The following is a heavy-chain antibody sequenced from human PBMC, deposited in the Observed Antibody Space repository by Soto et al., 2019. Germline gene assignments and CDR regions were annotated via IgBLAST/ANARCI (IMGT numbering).Heavy chain of an antibody. CDR2: INYSGST. Sequence: SETLSLTCAVYGGSFSGYYWSLIRQPPGKGLERIWYINYSGSTNSNPSLKSRVNISVDTSKNQFSLKLISVTAADTAVYYCARYGGSGENWFHPWGKGKPVTVS. CDR3: ARYGGSGENWFHP. D-gene: IGHD3-10*01. CDR1: GGSFSGYY. J-gene: IGHJ5*02. V-gene: IGHV4-34*01.